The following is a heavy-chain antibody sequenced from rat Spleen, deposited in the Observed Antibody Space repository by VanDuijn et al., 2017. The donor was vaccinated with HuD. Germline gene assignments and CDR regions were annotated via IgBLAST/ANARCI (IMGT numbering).Heavy chain of an antibody. Sequence: EVQLVKSGGGLVQPGRSLKLSCAASGFTFSNYGMHWIRQAPTKGLEWVASISPSGGSTYYRDSVKGRFTISRDNAKSTLYLQMDSLRSEDTASYYCTRLAIPPFDYWGQGVMVTVSS. V-gene: IGHV5-19*01. CDR1: GFTFSNYG. J-gene: IGHJ2*01. D-gene: IGHD3-8*01. CDR2: ISPSGGST. CDR3: TRLAIPPFDY.